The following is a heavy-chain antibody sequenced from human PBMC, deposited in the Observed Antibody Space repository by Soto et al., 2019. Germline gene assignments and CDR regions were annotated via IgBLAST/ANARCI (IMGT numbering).Heavy chain of an antibody. CDR1: GYSFTSYW. V-gene: IGHV5-10-1*01. J-gene: IGHJ6*02. D-gene: IGHD3-16*01. CDR3: ARYIGFGSVYYGMDV. CDR2: IDPSDSYT. Sequence: LGESLKISCKGSGYSFTSYWISWVRQMPGKGLEWMGRIDPSDSYTNYSPSFQGHVTISADKSISTAYLQWSSLKASDTAMYYCARYIGFGSVYYGMDVWGQGTTVTVSS.